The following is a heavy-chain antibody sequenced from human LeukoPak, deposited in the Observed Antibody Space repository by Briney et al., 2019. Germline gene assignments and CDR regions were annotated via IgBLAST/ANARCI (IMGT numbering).Heavy chain of an antibody. CDR2: ISKSDDAT. Sequence: HPGVSPLLSCAASGFALRDYGMSWVRQPPGKGLDWVSSISKSDDATYYRDSVKGRFTISRDNSKNTMYLQKSDLRAEDTAVYYCAKDPWTLYGDYGDTWGQGNLVTVSS. D-gene: IGHD4-17*01. J-gene: IGHJ4*02. CDR3: AKDPWTLYGDYGDT. V-gene: IGHV3-23*01. CDR1: GFALRDYG.